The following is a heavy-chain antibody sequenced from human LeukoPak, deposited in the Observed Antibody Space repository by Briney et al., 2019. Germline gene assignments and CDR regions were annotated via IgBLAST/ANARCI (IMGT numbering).Heavy chain of an antibody. V-gene: IGHV4-59*12. D-gene: IGHD6-13*01. CDR3: AREAAAGSCIDY. J-gene: IGHJ4*02. CDR2: IYYSGST. CDR1: GGSISSFY. Sequence: SETLSLTCTVSGGSISSFYWNWIRQPPGKGLEWIGYIYYSGSTNYNPSLKSRVTISVDTSKNQFSLKLSSVTAADTAVYYCAREAAAGSCIDYWGQGTLVTVSS.